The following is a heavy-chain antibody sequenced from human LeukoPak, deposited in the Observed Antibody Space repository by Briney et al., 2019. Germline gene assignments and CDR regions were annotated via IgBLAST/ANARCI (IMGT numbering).Heavy chain of an antibody. CDR2: IKLDGSEK. CDR1: GFTFSSYW. J-gene: IGHJ4*02. Sequence: PGGSLRLSCAASGFTFSSYWMRWVRQATGKGLEWVANIKLDGSEKNYVDSVKGRFTISRDNAKNSVYLQMNSLRAEDTAVYYCARGRTATYYFDYWGQGTLVTVSS. CDR3: ARGRTATYYFDY. V-gene: IGHV3-7*01. D-gene: IGHD5-18*01.